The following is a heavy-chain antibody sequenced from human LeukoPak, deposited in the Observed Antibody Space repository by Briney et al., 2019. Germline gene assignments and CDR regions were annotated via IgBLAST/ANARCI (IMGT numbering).Heavy chain of an antibody. CDR3: ARDLTTGSAY. D-gene: IGHD3-10*01. CDR2: ISGSGGST. J-gene: IGHJ4*02. Sequence: PGGSLRLSCAASGFTFSSYAVSWVRQAPGKGLEWVSAISGSGGSTYYADSVKGRFTISRDNAKNSLYLQMNSLRAEDTAVYYCARDLTTGSAYWGQGTLVTVSS. CDR1: GFTFSSYA. V-gene: IGHV3-23*01.